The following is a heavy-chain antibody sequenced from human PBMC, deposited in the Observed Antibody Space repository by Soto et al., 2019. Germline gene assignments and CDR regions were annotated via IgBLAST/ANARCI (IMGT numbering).Heavy chain of an antibody. Sequence: QVQLVQSGAEVKKPGASVKVSCKASGYTFSTYTMHWVRQAPGQRFEWMGWVNAGNGDTRYSQKFQGRVTITRDTFATTGYMELSSLTSEDTAVYYCASASSHHDGFDMWGQGKKVTVSS. CDR2: VNAGNGDT. V-gene: IGHV1-3*01. CDR3: ASASSHHDGFDM. CDR1: GYTFSTYT. J-gene: IGHJ3*02.